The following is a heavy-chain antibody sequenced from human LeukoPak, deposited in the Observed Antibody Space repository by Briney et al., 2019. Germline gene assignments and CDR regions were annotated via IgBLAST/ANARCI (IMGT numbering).Heavy chain of an antibody. Sequence: QPGGSLRLSCAASGFTFSSYAMSWVRQAPGKGLEWVAVISYDGSNKYYADSVKGRFTISRDNSKNTLYLQMNSLRAEDTAVYYCARVFTMVRVNDAFDIWGQGTMVTVSS. V-gene: IGHV3-30-3*01. CDR1: GFTFSSYA. J-gene: IGHJ3*02. CDR3: ARVFTMVRVNDAFDI. D-gene: IGHD3-10*01. CDR2: ISYDGSNK.